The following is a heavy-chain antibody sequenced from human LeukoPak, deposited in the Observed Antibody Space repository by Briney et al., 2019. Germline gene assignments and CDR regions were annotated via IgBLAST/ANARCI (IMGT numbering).Heavy chain of an antibody. D-gene: IGHD3-10*01. CDR2: INPSAGST. J-gene: IGHJ4*02. CDR1: GYTFSSYY. Sequence: GASVTVSCKASGYTFSSYYMHWVRQAPGQGLEWMGIINPSAGSTIYAQKFQGRFTMTRDTSTGTVYMELSSLRSEDTAVYYCARVPGGEGTADDYWGQGTLVSVSS. CDR3: ARVPGGEGTADDY. V-gene: IGHV1-46*01.